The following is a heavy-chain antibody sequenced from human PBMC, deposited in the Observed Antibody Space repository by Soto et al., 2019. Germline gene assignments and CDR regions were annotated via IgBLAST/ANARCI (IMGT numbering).Heavy chain of an antibody. J-gene: IGHJ4*02. CDR1: GFTFDDYA. CDR3: AKGYDFWSGYCDY. CDR2: ISWNSGSI. V-gene: IGHV3-9*01. D-gene: IGHD3-3*01. Sequence: EVQLVESGGGLVQPGRSLRLSCAASGFTFDDYAMHWVRQAPGKGLEWVSGISWNSGSIGYADSVKGRFTISRDNAKNSLYLQMNSLRAEDTALYYCAKGYDFWSGYCDYWGQGTLVTVSS.